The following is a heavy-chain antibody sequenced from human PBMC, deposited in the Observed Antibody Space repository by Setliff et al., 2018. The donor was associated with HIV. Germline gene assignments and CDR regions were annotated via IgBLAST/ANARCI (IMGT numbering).Heavy chain of an antibody. J-gene: IGHJ6*03. Sequence: ASVKVSCKMSGYTFTNHYIHWIQQAPGKGLEWVGLIDPENPTTIYAAKFQGRVTITADTSADTAYMELSSLRSEDTAIYYCASERSRGNYYYSMDVWGKGTTVTVSS. V-gene: IGHV1-69-2*01. CDR3: ASERSRGNYYYSMDV. CDR1: GYTFTNHY. CDR2: IDPENPTT.